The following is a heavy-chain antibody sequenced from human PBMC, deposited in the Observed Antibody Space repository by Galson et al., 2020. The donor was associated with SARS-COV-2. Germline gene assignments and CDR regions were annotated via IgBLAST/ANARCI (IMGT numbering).Heavy chain of an antibody. D-gene: IGHD2-21*02. CDR1: GFTFSSYG. V-gene: IGHV3-33*06. Sequence: GESLKISCAASGFTFSSYGMHWVRQAPGKGLEWVAVIWYDGSNKYYADSVKGRFTISRDNSKNTLYLQMNNLRAEDTAVYYCAKDYAVGAVTDTPWGQGTLVTVSS. CDR2: IWYDGSNK. J-gene: IGHJ5*02. CDR3: AKDYAVGAVTDTP.